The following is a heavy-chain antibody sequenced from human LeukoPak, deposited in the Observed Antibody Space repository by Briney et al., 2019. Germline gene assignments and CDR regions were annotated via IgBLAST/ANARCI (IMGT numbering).Heavy chain of an antibody. Sequence: PSETLSLTCAVSGYSISSGYYWGWIRQPPGKGLEWIGSIYHSGSTYYNPSLKSRVTISVDTSKNQFSLTLSSVTAADTAVYYCARGTIFGGGWFDPWGQGTLVTVSS. D-gene: IGHD3-3*01. CDR1: GYSISSGYY. CDR3: ARGTIFGGGWFDP. CDR2: IYHSGST. J-gene: IGHJ5*02. V-gene: IGHV4-38-2*01.